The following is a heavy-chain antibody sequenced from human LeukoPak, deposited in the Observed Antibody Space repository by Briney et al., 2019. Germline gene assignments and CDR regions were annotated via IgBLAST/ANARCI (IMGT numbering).Heavy chain of an antibody. CDR3: AKKSPIFGVVIPLFDY. CDR2: ISYDGSNE. V-gene: IGHV3-33*05. CDR1: GSIFTTYG. D-gene: IGHD3-3*01. Sequence: GGSLRLSCATSGSIFTTYGIHWVRQAPGKGLEWVAVISYDGSNEFYTDSVKGRFTISRDNSKNTLYLQVNSLRAEDAAVYHCAKKSPIFGVVIPLFDYWGQGTLVSVSS. J-gene: IGHJ4*02.